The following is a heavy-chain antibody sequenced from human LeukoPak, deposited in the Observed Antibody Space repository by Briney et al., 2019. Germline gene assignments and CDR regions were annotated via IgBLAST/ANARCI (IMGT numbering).Heavy chain of an antibody. CDR1: GFTFSSYA. D-gene: IGHD6-19*01. CDR2: ISGSGDST. CDR3: ARVVNSGWFSVGH. J-gene: IGHJ4*02. Sequence: GGSLRLSCAASGFTFSSYAMNWVRQAPGKGLEWVSGISGSGDSTYYADSVKGRFTISRDNFQSTLYLQMNSLRGDDTAVYYCARVVNSGWFSVGHWGQGTLVTVSS. V-gene: IGHV3-23*01.